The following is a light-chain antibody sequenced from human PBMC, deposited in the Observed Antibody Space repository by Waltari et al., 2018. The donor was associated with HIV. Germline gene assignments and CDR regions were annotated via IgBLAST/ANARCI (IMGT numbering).Light chain of an antibody. CDR2: GAS. CDR3: QQYKSSAEFT. CDR1: QDINYS. J-gene: IGKJ3*01. V-gene: IGKV1-8*01. Sequence: AIRMTQSPSTISASIGDRVSITCRASQDINYSLAWYQQKPGRAPNLLIYGASTLHTGVPSRFSGSGSGTYFTLSINCLQAEDFATYYCQQYKSSAEFTFGPGTKVDFK.